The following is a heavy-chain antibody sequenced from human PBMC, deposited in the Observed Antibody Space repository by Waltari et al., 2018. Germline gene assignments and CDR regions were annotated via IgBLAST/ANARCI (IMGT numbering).Heavy chain of an antibody. CDR3: ARDQLAYGMDV. D-gene: IGHD2-2*01. CDR2: IRSETYGGTI. CDR1: GFTLGDYP. Sequence: DVQVVESGGGLVQPGRSRRLSCTGSGFTLGDYPLGWFRQGPGKGLEWVGLIRSETYGGTIDYAASVKGRFSISRDDSKSIAYLQMNGLKTDDTGVYYCARDQLAYGMDVWGQGTTVTVS. V-gene: IGHV3-49*03. J-gene: IGHJ6*02.